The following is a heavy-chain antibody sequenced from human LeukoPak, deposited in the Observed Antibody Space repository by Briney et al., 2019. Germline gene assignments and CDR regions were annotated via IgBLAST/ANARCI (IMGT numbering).Heavy chain of an antibody. CDR1: GYTFTSYY. CDR3: ARDGLLWFGISNWFDP. V-gene: IGHV1-46*01. Sequence: ASVKVSCKASGYTFTSYYMHWVRQAPGQGLEWMGIINPSGGSTSYAQKFQGRVTMTRDTSTSTVYMELSSLRSEDTAVYHCARDGLLWFGISNWFDPWGQGTLVTVSS. D-gene: IGHD3-10*01. CDR2: INPSGGST. J-gene: IGHJ5*02.